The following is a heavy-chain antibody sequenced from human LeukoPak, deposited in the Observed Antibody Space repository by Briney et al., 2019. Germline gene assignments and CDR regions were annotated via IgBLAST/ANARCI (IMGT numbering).Heavy chain of an antibody. Sequence: GASVKVSCKASGYTFTSYYMHWVRQAPGQGLEWMGIINPSGGSTSYAQKFQGRVTMTRDPSTSTVYMELSSLRSEDTAVYYCARDRGRDGYNEGVDYWGQGTLVTVSS. J-gene: IGHJ4*02. CDR2: INPSGGST. CDR3: ARDRGRDGYNEGVDY. V-gene: IGHV1-46*01. D-gene: IGHD5-24*01. CDR1: GYTFTSYY.